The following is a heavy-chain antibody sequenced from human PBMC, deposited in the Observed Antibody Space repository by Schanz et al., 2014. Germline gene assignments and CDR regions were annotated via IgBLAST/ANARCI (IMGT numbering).Heavy chain of an antibody. D-gene: IGHD2-2*01. CDR3: ARLYCSTPGCYVSPNGFAKDY. CDR2: INQSGAT. V-gene: IGHV4-34*01. J-gene: IGHJ4*02. Sequence: QVQLQQWGAGLLKPSETLSLTCAVSGRSFSGYYWSWIRQPPDTGLDWIGEINQSGATNYNPSLKGRFPLSVDPPTHRSPLKLRSVPAADTAVYYCARLYCSTPGCYVSPNGFAKDYWGQGTLVTVSS. CDR1: GRSFSGYY.